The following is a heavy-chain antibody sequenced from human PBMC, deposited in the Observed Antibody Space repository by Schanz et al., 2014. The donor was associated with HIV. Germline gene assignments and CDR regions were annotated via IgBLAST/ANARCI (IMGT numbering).Heavy chain of an antibody. CDR1: GFIFSSYG. CDR2: ISSSSTTR. CDR3: ARSPSYGMDV. Sequence: VQLVESGGGVVQPGRSLRLSCAASGFIFSSYGMHWVRQAPGKGLEWVSYISSSSTTRHYADSVKGRFTISRDNAKNSLSLQMNSLRDEDTAVYYCARSPSYGMDVWGQGTTVTVSS. V-gene: IGHV3-48*02. J-gene: IGHJ6*02.